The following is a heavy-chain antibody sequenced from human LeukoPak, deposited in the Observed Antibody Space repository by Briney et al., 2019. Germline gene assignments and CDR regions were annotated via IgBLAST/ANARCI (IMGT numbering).Heavy chain of an antibody. Sequence: SGTLSLTCTVSGGSISSYYWSWIRQPPGKGLEWIGYIYYSGSTNYNPSLKSRVTISVDTSKNQFSLKLSSVTAADTAVYYCARSEWELLSVDYWGQGTLVTVSS. CDR1: GGSISSYY. CDR3: ARSEWELLSVDY. J-gene: IGHJ4*02. CDR2: IYYSGST. D-gene: IGHD1-26*01. V-gene: IGHV4-59*01.